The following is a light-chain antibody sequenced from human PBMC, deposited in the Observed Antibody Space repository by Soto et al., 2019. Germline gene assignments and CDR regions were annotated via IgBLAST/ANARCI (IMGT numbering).Light chain of an antibody. CDR1: QSVSSY. V-gene: IGKV3-11*01. CDR2: DAS. Sequence: EIVLTQSPATLSLSPGERATLSCRASQSVSSYLAWYQQKGGQAPGLLIYDASNRATGIPARFSGSGSGTDFTLTISSLEPEDFAVYYCQQRSDWPTFGGGTKVEIK. CDR3: QQRSDWPT. J-gene: IGKJ4*01.